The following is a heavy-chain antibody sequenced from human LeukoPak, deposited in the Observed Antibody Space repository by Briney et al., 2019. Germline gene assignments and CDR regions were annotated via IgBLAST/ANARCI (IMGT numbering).Heavy chain of an antibody. J-gene: IGHJ4*02. D-gene: IGHD3-9*01. CDR3: TRDRYDILTGYYRGLDY. CDR1: GDSITSYY. V-gene: IGHV4-59*01. CDR2: IYYTGST. Sequence: SETLSLTCTVSGDSITSYYWSWIRQPPGKGLEWIGYIYYTGSTSYNPSLKSRVTISGDTSKNQFSLKVNSVTAADTAVYYCTRDRYDILTGYYRGLDYWGQGTLVTVSS.